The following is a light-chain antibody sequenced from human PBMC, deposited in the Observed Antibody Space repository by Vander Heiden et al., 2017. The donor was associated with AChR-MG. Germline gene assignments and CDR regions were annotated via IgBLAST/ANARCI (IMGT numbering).Light chain of an antibody. CDR3: SSYTTSRTLV. J-gene: IGLJ2*01. Sequence: QSALTQPASVSGSPGQSITIPCAGTSSDIGGYNFVSWYQQHPGRAPKLMIYDVNKRPSGVSNRFSGSKSGNTASLTISGLQAEDEADYYCSSYTTSRTLVFGGGTKLTV. CDR1: SSDIGGYNF. CDR2: DVN. V-gene: IGLV2-14*03.